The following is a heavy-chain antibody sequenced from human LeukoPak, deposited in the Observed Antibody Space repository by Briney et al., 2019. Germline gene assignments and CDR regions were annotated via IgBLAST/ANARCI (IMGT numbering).Heavy chain of an antibody. Sequence: SETLSLTCTVSGGSISSGGYYWSWIRQPPGKGLEWIGYIYHSGSTYYNPSLKSRVTISVDRSKSQVSLNLTSVTAADTAVYYCAREGSAYGMDVWGQGTTVTVSS. J-gene: IGHJ6*02. CDR2: IYHSGST. D-gene: IGHD2-15*01. CDR1: GGSISSGGYY. CDR3: AREGSAYGMDV. V-gene: IGHV4-30-2*01.